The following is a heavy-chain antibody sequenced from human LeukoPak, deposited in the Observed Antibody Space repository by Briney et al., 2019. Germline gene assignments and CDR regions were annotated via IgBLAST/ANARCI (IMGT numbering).Heavy chain of an antibody. D-gene: IGHD6-6*01. V-gene: IGHV3-21*06. J-gene: IGHJ4*02. Sequence: KTGGSLRLSCGVSGLPFSSYSMNWVRQAPGKGLEWVSSISSTSAYIYYADSLQGRFTISRDNAKSSLYLQMNSLRAEDTAVYYCATRIAARPFDYWGQGTLVTVS. CDR2: ISSTSAYI. CDR1: GLPFSSYS. CDR3: ATRIAARPFDY.